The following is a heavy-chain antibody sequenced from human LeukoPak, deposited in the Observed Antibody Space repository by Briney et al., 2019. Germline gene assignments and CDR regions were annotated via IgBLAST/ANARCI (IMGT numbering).Heavy chain of an antibody. J-gene: IGHJ6*04. CDR1: GRSISSSSYY. CDR2: IYYSGST. D-gene: IGHD3-10*01. CDR3: ARGRFGVSVMDV. V-gene: IGHV4-39*01. Sequence: SETLSPTCTVSGRSISSSSYYWGWIRHPPGKGLEWIGSIYYSGSTYYNPSLKSRVTISVDTSKNQFSLKLSSVTAADTAVYYCARGRFGVSVMDVWGKGTTVTISS.